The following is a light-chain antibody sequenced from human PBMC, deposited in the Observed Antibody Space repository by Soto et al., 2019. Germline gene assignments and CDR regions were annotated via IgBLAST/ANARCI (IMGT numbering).Light chain of an antibody. CDR2: GTS. CDR1: QSVTNNY. CDR3: QQYGSSPPT. J-gene: IGKJ1*01. V-gene: IGKV3-20*01. Sequence: EIVLTQSPGTLSLSPGERATLSCRASQSVTNNYLAWYQRKPGQPPRLLIYGTSYRSTDIPRRFSGSGSGTDFTLTITRLEPDDCAVYYCQQYGSSPPTFGQGTKVEI.